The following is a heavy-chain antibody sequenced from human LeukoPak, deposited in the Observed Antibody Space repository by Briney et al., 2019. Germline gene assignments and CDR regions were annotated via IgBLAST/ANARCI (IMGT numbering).Heavy chain of an antibody. CDR2: IIPIFGTA. D-gene: IGHD3-22*01. CDR1: GGTFSSCA. CDR3: ARDYYDSSGPLPRAFDI. J-gene: IGHJ3*02. Sequence: SVKVSCKASGGTFSSCAISWVRQAPGQGLEWMGRIIPIFGTANYAQKFQGRVTITTDESTSTAYMELSSLRSEDTAVYYCARDYYDSSGPLPRAFDIWGQGTMVTVSS. V-gene: IGHV1-69*05.